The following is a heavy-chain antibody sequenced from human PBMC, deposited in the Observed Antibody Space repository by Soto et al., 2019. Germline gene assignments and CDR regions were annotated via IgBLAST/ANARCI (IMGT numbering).Heavy chain of an antibody. CDR3: TLSTIVGTILRFDF. J-gene: IGHJ4*02. CDR1: GFSLSTSGVG. Sequence: ITLKESGPTLVKPTQTLTLTCTLSGFSLSTSGVGVGWIRQPPGKALEWLALIYWDDDKRYSPSLKSRVTITKDTSKNQVALTMTNMDPVDTATYYCTLSTIVGTILRFDFWGQGTLVTVSS. V-gene: IGHV2-5*02. D-gene: IGHD5-12*01. CDR2: IYWDDDK.